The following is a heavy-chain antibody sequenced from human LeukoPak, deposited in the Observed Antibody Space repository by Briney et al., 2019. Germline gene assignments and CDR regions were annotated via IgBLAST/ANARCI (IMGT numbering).Heavy chain of an antibody. CDR1: GFIFSSYW. D-gene: IGHD2-2*01. CDR2: IKTDGSST. V-gene: IGHV3-74*01. J-gene: IGHJ4*02. Sequence: PGGSLRLSCAASGFIFSSYWMHWVRHAPGKGLVWVSRIKTDGSSTSYADSVKGRFTISRDNAKNMLYLQMNSVRAEDTAVYYCARSTIWGQGTLVTVSS. CDR3: ARSTI.